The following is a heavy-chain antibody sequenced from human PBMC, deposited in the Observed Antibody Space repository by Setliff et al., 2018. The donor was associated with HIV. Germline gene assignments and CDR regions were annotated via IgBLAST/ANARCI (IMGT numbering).Heavy chain of an antibody. J-gene: IGHJ4*02. CDR1: GGSISNYY. V-gene: IGHV4-59*12. D-gene: IGHD1-26*01. CDR3: ARTRAPYFFDF. CDR2: IYYSGST. Sequence: PSETLSLTCTVSGGSISNYYWSWIRQSPEKGLEWIGSIYYSGSTYYNPSLKSRVTISVDTSKNQFSLQLNSVTAADTAVYFCARTRAPYFFDFWGQGAQVTVSS.